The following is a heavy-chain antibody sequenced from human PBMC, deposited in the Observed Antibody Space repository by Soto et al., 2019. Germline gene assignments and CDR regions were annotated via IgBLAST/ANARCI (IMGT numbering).Heavy chain of an antibody. D-gene: IGHD6-6*01. J-gene: IGHJ4*02. V-gene: IGHV5-51*01. CDR1: GYSFTTYW. CDR3: AACSDSSGRRLGC. Sequence: GESLKISCESHGYSFTTYWITWVRQKPGKGLEWVGSFHPGESDTRYSPPFQGQVTISADNSITTAYLQWSSLKASDTAMYYCAACSDSSGRRLGCWGQGTQVTVSS. CDR2: FHPGESDT.